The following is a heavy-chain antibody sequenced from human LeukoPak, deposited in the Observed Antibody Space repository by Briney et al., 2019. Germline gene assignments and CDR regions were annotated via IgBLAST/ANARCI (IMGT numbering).Heavy chain of an antibody. V-gene: IGHV4-4*07. CDR1: GGSISSYY. CDR2: IYTSGST. J-gene: IGHJ6*02. Sequence: SETLSLTCTVSGGSISSYYWSWIRQPAGKGLEWIGRIYTSGSTNYNPSLKSRVTMSVDTSKNQFSLKLSSVTAADTAVYYCARAAEKWLVPRFGGSAFYGMDVWGQGTTVTVSS. D-gene: IGHD6-19*01. CDR3: ARAAEKWLVPRFGGSAFYGMDV.